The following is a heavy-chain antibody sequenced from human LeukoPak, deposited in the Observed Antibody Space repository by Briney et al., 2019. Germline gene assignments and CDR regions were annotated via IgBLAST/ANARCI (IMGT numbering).Heavy chain of an antibody. CDR2: IGTAGDT. V-gene: IGHV3-13*04. D-gene: IGHD6-13*01. CDR3: ARGLYSSSWYPDYYYGMDV. Sequence: PGGSLRLSCAASGFTFSSYDMHWVRQATGKGLEWVSAIGTAGDTYYPGSVKGRFTISRENAKNSLYLQMNSLRAGDTAVYYCARGLYSSSWYPDYYYGMDVWGQGTTVTVSS. CDR1: GFTFSSYD. J-gene: IGHJ6*02.